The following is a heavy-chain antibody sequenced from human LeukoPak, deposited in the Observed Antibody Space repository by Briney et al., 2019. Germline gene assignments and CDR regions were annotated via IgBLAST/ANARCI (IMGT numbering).Heavy chain of an antibody. J-gene: IGHJ5*02. CDR2: ISYEGSNK. V-gene: IGHV3-30*01. Sequence: GRSLRLSCAASGFTFSSYAMQWVRQAPGKGLEWVAFISYEGSNKSYADSVKGRFTISRDNSKNTMYMQTNSLRAEDTAVYYCARPALGGHYFWSGYYLGDWFDPWGQGTLVTVSS. D-gene: IGHD3-3*01. CDR1: GFTFSSYA. CDR3: ARPALGGHYFWSGYYLGDWFDP.